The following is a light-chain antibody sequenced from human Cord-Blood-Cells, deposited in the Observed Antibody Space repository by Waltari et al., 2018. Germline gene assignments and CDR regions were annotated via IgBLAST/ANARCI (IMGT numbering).Light chain of an antibody. Sequence: DIQMTQSPSSLSASVGDRVTITCRASQSISSYLNWYQQRPEKAPKLLIYAASSLQSGVPSRFSGSGSGTDFTLAISSLQPEDFATYYCQQSYSTPYTFGQGTNLEIK. V-gene: IGKV1-39*01. CDR3: QQSYSTPYT. CDR1: QSISSY. CDR2: AAS. J-gene: IGKJ2*01.